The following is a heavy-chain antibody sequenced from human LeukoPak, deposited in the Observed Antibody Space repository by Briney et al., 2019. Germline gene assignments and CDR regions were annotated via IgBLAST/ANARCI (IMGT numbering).Heavy chain of an antibody. D-gene: IGHD1-26*01. V-gene: IGHV3-48*03. J-gene: IGHJ5*02. CDR2: ISSSGGTI. CDR1: GFTFSSYE. Sequence: QTGGSLRLSCAASGFTFSSYEMNWVRQAPGKGLEWVSYISSSGGTIYYADSVKGRFTISRDNAKNSLYLQMNSLRAEDTALYYCARVIVGATRWLDPWGQGTLVTVSS. CDR3: ARVIVGATRWLDP.